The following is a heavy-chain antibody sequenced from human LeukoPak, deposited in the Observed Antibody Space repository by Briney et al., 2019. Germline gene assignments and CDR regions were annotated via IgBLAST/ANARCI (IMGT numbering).Heavy chain of an antibody. V-gene: IGHV3-30*04. CDR2: ISYDGSSI. J-gene: IGHJ4*02. D-gene: IGHD2-21*02. Sequence: GGSLRLSCAASGFTFGSYAFHWVRQAPGKGLQWVTIISYDGSSIYYADSVKGRFNISRDNSKNTLYLQMNSLRAEDTAVYYCARAAYCAGGCYRQLDYWGQGTLVTVSS. CDR3: ARAAYCAGGCYRQLDY. CDR1: GFTFGSYA.